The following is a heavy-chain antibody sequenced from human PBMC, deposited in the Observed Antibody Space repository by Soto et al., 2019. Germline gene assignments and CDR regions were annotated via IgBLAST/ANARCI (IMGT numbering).Heavy chain of an antibody. CDR3: ARGGYSGSYYIREY. Sequence: SVKVSCKASGGTFSSYAISWVRQAPGQGLEWMGGIIPIFGTANYAQKFQGRVTITADESTSTAYMELSSLRSEDTAVYCCARGGYSGSYYIREYWGQGTQVTVSS. CDR2: IIPIFGTA. CDR1: GGTFSSYA. V-gene: IGHV1-69*13. J-gene: IGHJ4*02. D-gene: IGHD1-26*01.